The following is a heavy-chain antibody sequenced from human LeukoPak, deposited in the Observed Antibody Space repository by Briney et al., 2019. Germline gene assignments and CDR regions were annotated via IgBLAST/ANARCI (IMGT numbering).Heavy chain of an antibody. CDR2: IYPGDSDT. Sequence: GESLKISCKGSGYSFTSYWIGWVRQMPGKGLEWMGIIYPGDSDTRYSPSFQGQVTISADKSISTAYLQWSSLKASETAMYYCARRVSMVDYYFDYWGQGTLVTVSS. D-gene: IGHD4/OR15-4a*01. J-gene: IGHJ4*02. CDR1: GYSFTSYW. CDR3: ARRVSMVDYYFDY. V-gene: IGHV5-51*01.